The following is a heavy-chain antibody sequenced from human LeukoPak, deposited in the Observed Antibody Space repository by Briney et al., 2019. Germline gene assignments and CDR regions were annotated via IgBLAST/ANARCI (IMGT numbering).Heavy chain of an antibody. CDR3: ARVLLWFGDSTDAFDI. CDR2: IYYSGST. J-gene: IGHJ3*02. V-gene: IGHV4-39*07. CDR1: GSSISSSSYY. Sequence: SETLSLTCTVSGSSISSSSYYWGWIRQPPGKGLEWIGSIYYSGSTYYNPSLKSRVTISVDTSKNQFSLKLSSVTAADTAVYYCARVLLWFGDSTDAFDIWGQGTMVTVSS. D-gene: IGHD3-10*01.